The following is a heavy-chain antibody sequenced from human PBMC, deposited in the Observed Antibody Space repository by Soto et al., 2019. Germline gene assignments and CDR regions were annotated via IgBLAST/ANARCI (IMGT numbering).Heavy chain of an antibody. CDR2: ISGSGGST. Sequence: GGSLRLSCAASGFTFSSYAMSWVRQAPGKGLEWVSAISGSGGSTYYADSVKGRFTISRDNSKNTLYLQMNSLRAEDTAVYYCAKGNGYQLLSYYYYYMDVWGKGTTVTVSS. V-gene: IGHV3-23*01. J-gene: IGHJ6*03. CDR3: AKGNGYQLLSYYYYYMDV. D-gene: IGHD2-2*01. CDR1: GFTFSSYA.